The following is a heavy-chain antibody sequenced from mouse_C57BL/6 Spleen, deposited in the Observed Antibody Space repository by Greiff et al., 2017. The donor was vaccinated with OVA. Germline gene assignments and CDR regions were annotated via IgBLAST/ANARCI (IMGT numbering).Heavy chain of an antibody. CDR3: ARKRDYDESGFAY. CDR1: GYTFTDYY. Sequence: EVQRVESGPVLVKPGASVKMSCKASGYTFTDYYMNWVKQSHGKSLEWIGVINPYNGGTSYNQKFKGKATLTVDKSSSTAYMELNSLTSEDSAVYYCARKRDYDESGFAYWGQGTLVTVSA. J-gene: IGHJ3*01. CDR2: INPYNGGT. V-gene: IGHV1-19*01. D-gene: IGHD2-3*01.